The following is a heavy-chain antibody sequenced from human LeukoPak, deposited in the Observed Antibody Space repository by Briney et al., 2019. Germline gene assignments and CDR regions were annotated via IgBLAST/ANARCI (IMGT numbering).Heavy chain of an antibody. CDR1: GFTFSSYA. V-gene: IGHV3-23*01. CDR3: ARQWPIGDAFDI. D-gene: IGHD6-19*01. Sequence: QPGGSLRFSCAASGFTFSSYAMSWLRQAPGKGLEWISAISGSGGSTYYADSVKGRFTISRDNSKNTLYLQMNSLRAEDTAVYYCARQWPIGDAFDIWGQGTMVTVSS. J-gene: IGHJ3*02. CDR2: ISGSGGST.